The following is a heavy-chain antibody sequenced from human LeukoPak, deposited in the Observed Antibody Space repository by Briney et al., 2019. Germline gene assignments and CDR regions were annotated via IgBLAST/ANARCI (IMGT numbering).Heavy chain of an antibody. CDR3: ASISGYDQFQIDY. CDR2: IYYSGRT. V-gene: IGHV4-59*01. Sequence: SETLSLTCTVSGGSISSYYWNWIRQPPGKGLEWIGYIYYSGRTNYNPSLKSRVTISVDTSKNQFSLNLTSVTAADAAVYYCASISGYDQFQIDYWGQGTLVTVSS. J-gene: IGHJ4*02. D-gene: IGHD5-12*01. CDR1: GGSISSYY.